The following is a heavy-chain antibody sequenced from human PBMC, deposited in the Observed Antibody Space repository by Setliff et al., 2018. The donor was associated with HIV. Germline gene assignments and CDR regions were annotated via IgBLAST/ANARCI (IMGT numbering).Heavy chain of an antibody. V-gene: IGHV3-11*01. J-gene: IGHJ4*02. CDR2: SSGTATTI. CDR3: VGDLFPSYHDSSPYYPPGY. CDR1: GFTFSDHD. Sequence: GGSLRLSCAASGFTFSDHDMSWIRQAPGKGLERVSSSSGTATTIYPADPVKGRFTIPRDNAKTSQFLQTNSLRAEDTAVDYCVGDLFPSYHDSSPYYPPGYWGQGTLVTVSS. D-gene: IGHD3-22*01.